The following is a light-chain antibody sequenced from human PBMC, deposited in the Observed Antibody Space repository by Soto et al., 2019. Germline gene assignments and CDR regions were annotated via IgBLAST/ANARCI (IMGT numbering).Light chain of an antibody. CDR3: QQYGSSIT. V-gene: IGKV3-20*01. J-gene: IGKJ5*01. CDR1: QSVSSSY. Sequence: EIVLTQSPGTLSLSPGERATLSCRASQSVSSSYLAWYQQKPGQAPRLLIYGASRRATGIPDRFSGSGSGTGFTLTISRLEPEDVAVYYCQQYGSSITFGQGTRLEIK. CDR2: GAS.